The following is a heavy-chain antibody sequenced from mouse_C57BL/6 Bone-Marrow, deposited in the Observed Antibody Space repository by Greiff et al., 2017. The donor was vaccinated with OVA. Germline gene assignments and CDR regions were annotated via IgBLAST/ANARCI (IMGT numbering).Heavy chain of an antibody. CDR1: GFSLTSYG. V-gene: IGHV2-6-1*01. Sequence: QVQLQQSGPGLVAPSQSLSITCTVSGFSLTSYGVHWVRQPPGKGLEWLVVIWSDGSTTYNSALKSRLSISKDNSKSQVFLKMNSLQTDDTAMYYCARHDYYDLRRGGYYAMDYWGQGTSVTVSS. J-gene: IGHJ4*01. CDR3: ARHDYYDLRRGGYYAMDY. CDR2: IWSDGST. D-gene: IGHD2-4*01.